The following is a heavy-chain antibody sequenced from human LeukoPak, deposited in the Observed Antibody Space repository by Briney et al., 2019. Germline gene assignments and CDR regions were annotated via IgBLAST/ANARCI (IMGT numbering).Heavy chain of an antibody. D-gene: IGHD3-9*01. CDR1: GDLISSYH. CDR2: IYSSDST. V-gene: IGHV4-4*07. J-gene: IGHJ3*02. Sequence: SETLSLTCTVSGDLISSYHGSWIPQPAGKGVEWVRRIYSSDSTSYTPSLKSRVTMSVATSKNQFSMKLSSVTAADTAVYYSARERARVLRYFDWFPAAFDIWGQGAMVTVSS. CDR3: ARERARVLRYFDWFPAAFDI.